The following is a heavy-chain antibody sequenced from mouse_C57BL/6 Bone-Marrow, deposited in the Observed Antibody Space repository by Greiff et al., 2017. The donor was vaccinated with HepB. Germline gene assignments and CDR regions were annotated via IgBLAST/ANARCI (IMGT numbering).Heavy chain of an antibody. V-gene: IGHV1-15*01. Sequence: QVQLQQSGAELVRPGASVTLSCKASGYTFTDYEMHWVKQTPVHGLEWIGAIDPETGGTAYNQKFKGKAILTADKSSSTAYMELRSLTSEDSAVYYCARGAQATSYDFDYWGQGTTLTVSS. CDR1: GYTFTDYE. J-gene: IGHJ2*01. D-gene: IGHD3-2*02. CDR3: ARGAQATSYDFDY. CDR2: IDPETGGT.